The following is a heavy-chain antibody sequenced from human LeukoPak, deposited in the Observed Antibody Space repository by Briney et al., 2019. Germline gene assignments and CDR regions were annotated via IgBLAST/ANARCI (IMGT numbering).Heavy chain of an antibody. CDR3: AKPEVQWLGQYEYFQH. Sequence: ASVKVSCKASGYTFTGYYMHWVRQAPGQGLEWMGRINPNSGGTNYAQKFQGRVTMTRDTSISTAYMELSRLRSDDTAVYYCAKPEVQWLGQYEYFQHWGQGTLVTVSS. CDR1: GYTFTGYY. J-gene: IGHJ1*01. V-gene: IGHV1-2*06. D-gene: IGHD6-19*01. CDR2: INPNSGGT.